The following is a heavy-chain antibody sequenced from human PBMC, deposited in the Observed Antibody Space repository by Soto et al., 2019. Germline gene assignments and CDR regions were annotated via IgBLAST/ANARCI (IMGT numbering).Heavy chain of an antibody. Sequence: QVQLVESGGGVVQPGRSLRLSCAASGFTFSSYGMHWVRQAPGKGLEWVAVISYDGSNKYYADSVKGRFTISRDNSKNTLYLQMNSLRAEETAVYYCAKDPYYYDSSGYYSYFDYWGQGTLVTVSS. CDR3: AKDPYYYDSSGYYSYFDY. J-gene: IGHJ4*02. CDR2: ISYDGSNK. V-gene: IGHV3-30*18. CDR1: GFTFSSYG. D-gene: IGHD3-22*01.